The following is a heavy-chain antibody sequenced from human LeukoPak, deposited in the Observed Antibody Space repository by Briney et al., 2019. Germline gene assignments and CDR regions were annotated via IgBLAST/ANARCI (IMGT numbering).Heavy chain of an antibody. Sequence: PSETLSLTCTVSGYSISSGYYWGWIRQPPGKGLEWIGSIYHSGSTYYNPSLKSRVTISVDTSKNQFSLKLSSVTAADTAVYYCARDQWYYDFWSGYYTERYFDYWGQGTLVIVSS. CDR2: IYHSGST. J-gene: IGHJ4*02. CDR3: ARDQWYYDFWSGYYTERYFDY. CDR1: GYSISSGYY. D-gene: IGHD3-3*01. V-gene: IGHV4-38-2*02.